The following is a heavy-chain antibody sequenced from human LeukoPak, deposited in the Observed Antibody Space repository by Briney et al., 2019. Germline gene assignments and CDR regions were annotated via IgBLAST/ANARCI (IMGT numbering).Heavy chain of an antibody. D-gene: IGHD5-12*01. CDR3: VRDGYNSYSYYMDV. J-gene: IGHJ6*03. V-gene: IGHV3-48*03. CDR2: ISSGGSAI. CDR1: GFTFSSYE. Sequence: GGSLRLSCAASGFTFSSYEMNWVRRAPGKGLEWVSYISSGGSAIYYADSVKGRFTISRDNAKNSLYLQMNSLRAEDTAVYYCVRDGYNSYSYYMDVWGKGTTVTVPS.